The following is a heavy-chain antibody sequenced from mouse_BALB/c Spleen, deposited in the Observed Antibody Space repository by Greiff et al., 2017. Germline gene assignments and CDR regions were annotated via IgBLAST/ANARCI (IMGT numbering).Heavy chain of an antibody. J-gene: IGHJ4*01. CDR1: GFTFSSYY. D-gene: IGHD2-4*01. CDR2: INSNGGST. Sequence: EVQRVESGAGLVKPGGSLKLSCAASGFTFSSYYMSWVRQTPEKRLVLVAAINSNGGSTYYPDTVKGRFTISRDKAKNTLYLQMSSLKSEDTALYSGEDQFDYATMDYWGQGTSVTASS. CDR3: EDQFDYATMDY. V-gene: IGHV5-6-2*01.